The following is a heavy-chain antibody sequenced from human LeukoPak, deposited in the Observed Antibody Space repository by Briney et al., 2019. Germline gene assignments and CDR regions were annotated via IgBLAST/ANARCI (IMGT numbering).Heavy chain of an antibody. V-gene: IGHV3-23*01. CDR3: AKDSVRGVIRGPLDY. J-gene: IGHJ4*02. D-gene: IGHD3-10*01. Sequence: GGSLRLSCAASGFTFSSYAMSWVRQAPGTGLEWVSAISGSGGSTYYADSVKGRFTISRDNSKNTLYLQMNSLRAEDTAVYYCAKDSVRGVIRGPLDYWGQGTLVTVSS. CDR2: ISGSGGST. CDR1: GFTFSSYA.